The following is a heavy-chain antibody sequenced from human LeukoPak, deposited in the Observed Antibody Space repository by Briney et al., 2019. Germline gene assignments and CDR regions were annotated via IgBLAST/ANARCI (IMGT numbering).Heavy chain of an antibody. V-gene: IGHV3-23*01. CDR3: ALNSSSWLGYYYYMDV. J-gene: IGHJ6*03. CDR2: ITGSGGST. D-gene: IGHD6-13*01. CDR1: GFTFSSYV. Sequence: GGSLRLSCAASGFTFSSYVMSWIRQAPGKGLEWVSAITGSGGSTFYTDFVKGRFTISRDNSKKTLYLQMNSLRAEDTAVYYCALNSSSWLGYYYYMDVWGKGTTVTVSS.